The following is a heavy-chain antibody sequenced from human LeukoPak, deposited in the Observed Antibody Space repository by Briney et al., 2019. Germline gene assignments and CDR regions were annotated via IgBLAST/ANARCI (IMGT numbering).Heavy chain of an antibody. J-gene: IGHJ6*02. Sequence: SETLSLTCNVSGGSISSYYWSWIRQTPGKGLDWIGHIHYSGSTNYKPSLKSRVTRSLDASKNQVSLKLSSVTAADTAVYYCARGGSYFYAMDVWGHGTTVTVSS. CDR2: IHYSGST. CDR3: ARGGSYFYAMDV. V-gene: IGHV4-59*01. CDR1: GGSISSYY.